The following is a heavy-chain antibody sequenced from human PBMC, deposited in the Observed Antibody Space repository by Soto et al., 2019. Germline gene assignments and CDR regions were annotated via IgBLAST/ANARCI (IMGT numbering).Heavy chain of an antibody. CDR2: IWYDGSNK. J-gene: IGHJ4*02. V-gene: IGHV3-33*01. CDR1: GFTFSSYG. CDR3: ARGSGWLDCTFDY. Sequence: GGSLRLSCAASGFTFSSYGMHWVRQAPGKGLEWVAVIWYDGSNKYYADSVKGRFTISRDNSKNTLYLQMNSLRAEDTAVYYCARGSGWLDCTFDYWGQGTLVTVSS. D-gene: IGHD6-19*01.